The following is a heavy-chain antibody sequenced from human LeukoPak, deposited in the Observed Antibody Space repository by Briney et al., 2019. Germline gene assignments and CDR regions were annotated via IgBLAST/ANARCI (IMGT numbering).Heavy chain of an antibody. CDR2: ISGSGGST. CDR1: GFTFSSYA. D-gene: IGHD3-16*01. V-gene: IGHV3-23*01. J-gene: IGHJ4*02. Sequence: GGSLRLSCTASGFTFSSYAMSWVRQAPGKGLEWVSVISGSGGSTYYGDSVKGRFTISRDNSKNTLYLQMNSLRAEDTAVYYCAKDGVVTITFDYWGQGTLVTVSS. CDR3: AKDGVVTITFDY.